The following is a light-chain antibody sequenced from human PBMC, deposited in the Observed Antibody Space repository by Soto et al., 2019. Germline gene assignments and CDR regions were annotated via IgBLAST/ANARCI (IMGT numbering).Light chain of an antibody. J-gene: IGLJ3*02. V-gene: IGLV2-14*01. CDR1: SSDVSGYNY. CDR2: EVS. CDR3: SSYTTSSTLVV. Sequence: QSALTQPASVSGSPGQSITISCTGTSSDVSGYNYVSWYQQHPGKAPKLMIFEVSNRPSGVSHRFSGSKSGNTASLTISGLQAEDEADYYCSSYTTSSTLVVFGGGTKLTVL.